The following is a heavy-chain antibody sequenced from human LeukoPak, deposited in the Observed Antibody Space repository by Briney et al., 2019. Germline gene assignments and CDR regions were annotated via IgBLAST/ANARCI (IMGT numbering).Heavy chain of an antibody. J-gene: IGHJ4*02. CDR2: FDPEDGET. V-gene: IGHV1-24*01. D-gene: IGHD2-2*03. CDR3: ATSRVVNGWIFDDY. CDR1: GHTLTELS. Sequence: GASVKVSCKVSGHTLTELSMHWVRQAPGKGLEWMGGFDPEDGETIYAQKFQGRVTMTEDTSTDTAYMELSSLRSEDTAVYYCATSRVVNGWIFDDYWGQGTLVTVSS.